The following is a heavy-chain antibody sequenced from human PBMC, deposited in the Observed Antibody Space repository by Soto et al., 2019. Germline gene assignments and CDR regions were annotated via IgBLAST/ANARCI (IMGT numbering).Heavy chain of an antibody. V-gene: IGHV4-34*01. CDR3: EKEPSPFPPH. CDR2: INHSGST. J-gene: IGHJ4*02. Sequence: PSETLSLTCAVYGGSFSGYYWTWIRQPPGTGLEWIGEINHSGSTNYNPSLKSRVTISVDTSKNQFSLKLTSVTAADTAVYYCEKEPSPFPPHWGQGTLVTVSS. D-gene: IGHD2-21*01. CDR1: GGSFSGYY.